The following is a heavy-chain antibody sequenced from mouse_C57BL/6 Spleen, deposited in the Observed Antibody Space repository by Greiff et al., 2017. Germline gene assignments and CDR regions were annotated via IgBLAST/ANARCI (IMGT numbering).Heavy chain of an antibody. CDR3: ARGPIYYGSSYDYAMDY. D-gene: IGHD1-1*01. CDR2: INPNSGST. V-gene: IGHV1-64*01. Sequence: QVQLQQPGAELVKPGASVKLSCKASGYTFTSYWMHWVKQRPGQGLEWIGMINPNSGSTNYNEKFKSKATLTVDKSSSTAYMQLSSLTSEDSAVYDCARGPIYYGSSYDYAMDYWGQGTSVTVSS. CDR1: GYTFTSYW. J-gene: IGHJ4*01.